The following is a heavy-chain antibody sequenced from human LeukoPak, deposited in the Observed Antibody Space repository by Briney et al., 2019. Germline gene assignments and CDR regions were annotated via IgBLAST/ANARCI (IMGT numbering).Heavy chain of an antibody. CDR2: IGTAGDP. Sequence: GGSLRLSCAASGFTFSTYDMHWVRQATGKGLEWVSAIGTAGDPYYPGSVKGRFTISRENAKNSLYLQMNSLRAGDTAVYYCARSKRTGRGATLDAFDIWGQETMVTVSS. V-gene: IGHV3-13*05. D-gene: IGHD3-10*01. CDR1: GFTFSTYD. J-gene: IGHJ3*02. CDR3: ARSKRTGRGATLDAFDI.